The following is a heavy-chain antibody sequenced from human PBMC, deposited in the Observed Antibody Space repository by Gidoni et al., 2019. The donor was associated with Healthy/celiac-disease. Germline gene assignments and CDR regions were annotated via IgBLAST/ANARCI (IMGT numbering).Heavy chain of an antibody. D-gene: IGHD3-3*01. V-gene: IGHV3-53*04. CDR2: IYSGDST. Sequence: EVQLVESGGGLVQPGGSLRLSCAASGFHFSSNCMSWVRQAPGKGMEWVSVIYSGDSTYYADSVKGRFTISRHNSKNTLYLQMNSLRAEDTAVYYCARLTDFWSGYNLDYWGQGTLVTVSS. CDR1: GFHFSSNC. J-gene: IGHJ4*02. CDR3: ARLTDFWSGYNLDY.